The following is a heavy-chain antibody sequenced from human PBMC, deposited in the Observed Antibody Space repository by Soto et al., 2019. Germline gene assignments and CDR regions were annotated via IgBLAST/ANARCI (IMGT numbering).Heavy chain of an antibody. J-gene: IGHJ3*02. CDR1: GFTVSSNY. D-gene: IGHD3-22*01. Sequence: GGSLRLSCAASGFTVSSNYMSWVRQAPGKGLEWVSVIYSGGSTYYADSVKGRFTISRDNSKNTLYLQMNSLRAEDTAVYYCAREKNDSSGSDAFDIWGQGTMVTVSS. V-gene: IGHV3-53*01. CDR3: AREKNDSSGSDAFDI. CDR2: IYSGGST.